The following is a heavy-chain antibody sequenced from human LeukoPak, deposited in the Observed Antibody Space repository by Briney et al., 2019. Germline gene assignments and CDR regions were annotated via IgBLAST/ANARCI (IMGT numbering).Heavy chain of an antibody. V-gene: IGHV3-53*01. Sequence: GGSLRLSCAASGFTVSSNYMTWVRQAPGKGLEWVSVIYSGGSTYYADSVKGRFTTSRDNSKNTLYLQMNSLRAEDTAVYYCARAADPYYFDYWGQGTLVTVSS. J-gene: IGHJ4*02. CDR1: GFTVSSNY. CDR3: ARAADPYYFDY. CDR2: IYSGGST.